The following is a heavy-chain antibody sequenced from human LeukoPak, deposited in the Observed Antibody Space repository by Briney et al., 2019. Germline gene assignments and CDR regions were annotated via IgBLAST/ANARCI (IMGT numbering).Heavy chain of an antibody. CDR3: AKDDRIQTRRYSYNY. J-gene: IGHJ4*02. CDR1: GYTFTSYG. CDR2: ISAYNGNT. V-gene: IGHV1-18*01. D-gene: IGHD5-18*01. Sequence: ASVKVSCKASGYTFTSYGISWVRQAPGQGLEWMGWISAYNGNTNYAQKLQGRVTMTTDTSTSTAYMELRSLRSDDTAVYYCAKDDRIQTRRYSYNYWGQGTLVTVSS.